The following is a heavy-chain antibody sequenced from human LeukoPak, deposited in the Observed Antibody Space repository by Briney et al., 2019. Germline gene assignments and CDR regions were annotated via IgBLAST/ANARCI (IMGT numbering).Heavy chain of an antibody. CDR3: ARARAIFGVVILDY. J-gene: IGHJ4*02. V-gene: IGHV4-59*01. CDR1: GGSISSYY. CDR2: IYYSGST. D-gene: IGHD3-3*01. Sequence: SETLSLTCTVSGGSISSYYWSWIRQPPGKGLEWIGYIYYSGSTNYNPSLKSRVTISVDTSKNQFSLKLSSVTAADTAVYYCARARAIFGVVILDYWGRGTLVTVSS.